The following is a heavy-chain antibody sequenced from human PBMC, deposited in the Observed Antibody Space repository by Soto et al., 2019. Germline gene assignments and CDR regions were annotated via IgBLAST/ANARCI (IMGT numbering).Heavy chain of an antibody. CDR3: AREEVSRTNTNPGLDV. CDR2: ISSRSIYI. V-gene: IGHV3-21*01. Sequence: EVQLVESGGGLVKHGGSLRLSCAASGFTFNTYTMNWVRQAPGKGLEWVSSISSRSIYIYYADSVTGRFTISRDDARNSLYLPMNSLRAEDTAVYYCAREEVSRTNTNPGLDVWGQGTTVTVS. J-gene: IGHJ6*02. CDR1: GFTFNTYT.